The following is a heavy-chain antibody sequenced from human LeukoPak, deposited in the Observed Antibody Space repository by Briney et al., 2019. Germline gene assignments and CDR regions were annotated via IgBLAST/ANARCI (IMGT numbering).Heavy chain of an antibody. Sequence: GGSLRLSCAASGFTFSLYEMNWVRQAPGKGLEWVSSISSSSRYIYYADSVKGRFTISRDNAKNSLYLQMNSLRAEDTAVYYCARVSEYNWFDPWGQGTLVTVSS. CDR2: ISSSSRYI. V-gene: IGHV3-21*01. CDR3: ARVSEYNWFDP. D-gene: IGHD1-14*01. J-gene: IGHJ5*02. CDR1: GFTFSLYE.